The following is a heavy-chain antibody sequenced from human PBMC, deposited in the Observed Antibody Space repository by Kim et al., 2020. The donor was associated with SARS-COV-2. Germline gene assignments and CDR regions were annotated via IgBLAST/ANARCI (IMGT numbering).Heavy chain of an antibody. J-gene: IGHJ3*02. CDR3: AKNPSRDSIAARLHAFDI. D-gene: IGHD6-6*01. Sequence: KGRFTIPRDNSKNTLYLQMNSLRAEDTAVYYCAKNPSRDSIAARLHAFDIWGQGTMVTVSS. V-gene: IGHV3-23*01.